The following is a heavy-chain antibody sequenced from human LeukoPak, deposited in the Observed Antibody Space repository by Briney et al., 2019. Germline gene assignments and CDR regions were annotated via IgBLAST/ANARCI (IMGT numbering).Heavy chain of an antibody. Sequence: PGGSLRLSCAASGFTFSSYAMSWVRQAPGKGLEWVSAISGSGGSTYYADSVKGRFTISRDNAKNSLYLQMNSLRAEDMALYYCAKDGSSLWRSSSSPFDYWGQGTLVTVSS. CDR2: ISGSGGST. CDR1: GFTFSSYA. CDR3: AKDGSSLWRSSSSPFDY. J-gene: IGHJ4*02. D-gene: IGHD6-6*01. V-gene: IGHV3-23*01.